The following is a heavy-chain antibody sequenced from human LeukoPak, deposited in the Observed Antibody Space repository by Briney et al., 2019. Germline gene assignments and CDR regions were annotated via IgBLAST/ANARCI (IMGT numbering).Heavy chain of an antibody. CDR2: INPNSGGT. J-gene: IGHJ4*02. CDR3: ARDIVLMMYAFAD. CDR1: GSTFTGYY. V-gene: IGHV1-2*02. Sequence: ASVKVSCKASGSTFTGYYMHWMRQAPGQGLEWMGWINPNSGGTNYAQKFPGRVTMTRATSISTAYMELSRLRSGDTAVDYCARDIVLMMYAFADGSQGTLVTVSS. D-gene: IGHD2-8*01.